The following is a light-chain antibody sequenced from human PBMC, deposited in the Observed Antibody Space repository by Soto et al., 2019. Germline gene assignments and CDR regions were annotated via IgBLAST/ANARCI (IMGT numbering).Light chain of an antibody. J-gene: IGLJ2*01. Sequence: QSVLTQPPSASGTPGQRVTISCSGSSSNIGSNTVNWYQQLQGTAPQLLIYSNNQRPPGVPDRFSASKSGTSASLAISGLQSEDEADYYCAAWDDSLNGVVFGGGTKVTVL. CDR3: AAWDDSLNGVV. CDR1: SSNIGSNT. CDR2: SNN. V-gene: IGLV1-44*01.